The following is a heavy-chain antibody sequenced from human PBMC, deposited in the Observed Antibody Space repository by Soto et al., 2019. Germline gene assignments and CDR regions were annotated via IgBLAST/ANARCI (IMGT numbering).Heavy chain of an antibody. V-gene: IGHV4-39*01. J-gene: IGHJ4*02. Sequence: SETLSLTCAVSGASISGSYYYWAWLRQSPGKGPEWIGSVFYTGFTSYNPSLESRVSVSVDTSKSQFSLKLSAVTAADTAVYYCATSQKGYNWNYFDHWGQGALVTISS. D-gene: IGHD1-20*01. CDR2: VFYTGFT. CDR1: GASISGSYYY. CDR3: ATSQKGYNWNYFDH.